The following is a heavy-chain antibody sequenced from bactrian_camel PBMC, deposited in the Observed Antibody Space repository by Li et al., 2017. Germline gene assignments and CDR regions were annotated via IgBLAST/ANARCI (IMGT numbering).Heavy chain of an antibody. V-gene: IGHV3S54*01. CDR2: LNPRGDSSA. J-gene: IGHJ6*01. CDR1: GFFYLRNC. Sequence: HVQLVESGGGSVQAGGSLRLSCTASGFFYLRNCMGWYRQTPGNAREGVAALNPRGDSSALYVDAVEGRFTISQDNAQNTVYLQMNSLKPEDTAMYYCAARGPYCYTKLSVRDFTYWGQGTQVTV. D-gene: IGHD2*01. CDR3: AARGPYCYTKLSVRDFTY.